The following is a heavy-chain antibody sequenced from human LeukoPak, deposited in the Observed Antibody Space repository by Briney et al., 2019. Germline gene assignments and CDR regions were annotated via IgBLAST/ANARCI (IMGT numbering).Heavy chain of an antibody. CDR2: VFYSGET. Sequence: PSETLSLTCTVSGGSIYSHYWNWIRHPPGKELQWIGYVFYSGETDYNPSLRGRVTISVDTSKNQFSLRLSSVSAADTAVYYCARHPPGAAAGDKWFDSWGQGTLVTVSS. J-gene: IGHJ5*01. CDR1: GGSIYSHY. CDR3: ARHPPGAAAGDKWFDS. D-gene: IGHD6-13*01. V-gene: IGHV4-59*08.